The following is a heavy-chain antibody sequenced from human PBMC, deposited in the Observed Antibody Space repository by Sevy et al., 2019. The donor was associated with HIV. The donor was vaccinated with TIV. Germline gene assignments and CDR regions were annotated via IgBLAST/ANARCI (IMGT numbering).Heavy chain of an antibody. CDR2: IYYSGST. CDR3: ARGGGDHFVPAAIRD. J-gene: IGHJ4*02. D-gene: IGHD2-2*02. CDR1: VGSISSGDYY. Sequence: SETLSLTCTVSVGSISSGDYYWSWIRQPPGKGLEWIGYIYYSGSTYYNPSLKSRVTISVDTSKNQFSLKLSSVTVADTAVYYCARGGGDHFVPAAIRDWGQGTLVTVSS. V-gene: IGHV4-30-4*01.